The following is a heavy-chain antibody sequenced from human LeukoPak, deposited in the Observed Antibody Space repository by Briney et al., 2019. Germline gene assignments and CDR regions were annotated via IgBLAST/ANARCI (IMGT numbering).Heavy chain of an antibody. CDR3: AREPLGYCSSTSCYDNWFDP. D-gene: IGHD2-2*01. J-gene: IGHJ5*02. CDR2: ISSSSSYI. CDR1: GFIFSSYS. Sequence: PGGSLRLSCAASGFIFSSYSMSWVRQAPGKGLEWVSSISSSSSYIYYADSVKGRFTISRDNAKNSLYLQMNSLRAEDTAVYYCAREPLGYCSSTSCYDNWFDPWGQGTLVTVSS. V-gene: IGHV3-21*01.